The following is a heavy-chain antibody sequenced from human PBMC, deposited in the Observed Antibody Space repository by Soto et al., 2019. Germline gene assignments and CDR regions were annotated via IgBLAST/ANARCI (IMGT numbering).Heavy chain of an antibody. Sequence: GGSLRLSCAASGFTFSNYDMSWVRQAPGKGLEWVSDINDSGGSTHYPDSVKGRFSISRDNSKNTLYLQMNSLRVEDTAVYYCAKPHYDVWSGFSPFGGMDVWGQGTTVTVSS. CDR2: INDSGGST. CDR3: AKPHYDVWSGFSPFGGMDV. CDR1: GFTFSNYD. V-gene: IGHV3-23*01. J-gene: IGHJ6*02. D-gene: IGHD3-3*01.